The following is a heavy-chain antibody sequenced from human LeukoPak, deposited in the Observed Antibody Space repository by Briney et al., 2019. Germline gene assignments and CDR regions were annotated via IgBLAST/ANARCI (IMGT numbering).Heavy chain of an antibody. V-gene: IGHV4-4*07. CDR2: IYTSGST. Sequence: SETLSLTCTVSGGSISSYYWSWIRQPAGKGLEWIGRIYTSGSTNYNPSLKSRVTMSVDTSKNQFSLKLSSVTAADTAVYYCARPASMVRGVSYYYYYYYMDVWGKGTTVTISS. D-gene: IGHD3-10*01. CDR1: GGSISSYY. CDR3: ARPASMVRGVSYYYYYYYMDV. J-gene: IGHJ6*03.